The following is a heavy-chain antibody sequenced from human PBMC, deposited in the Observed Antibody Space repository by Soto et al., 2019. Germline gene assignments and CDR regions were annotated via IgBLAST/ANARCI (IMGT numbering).Heavy chain of an antibody. CDR3: ARDPLDSYGYFDY. J-gene: IGHJ4*02. Sequence: QVQLVQSGAEVKKPRSSVKVSCKASGSTFSSYAISWVRQAPGQRLEWMGGIIPIFGTANYAQKFQGRVTITADESTSTAYMELSSLRSEDTAVYYCARDPLDSYGYFDYWGQGTLVTVSS. D-gene: IGHD5-18*01. CDR1: GSTFSSYA. V-gene: IGHV1-69*12. CDR2: IIPIFGTA.